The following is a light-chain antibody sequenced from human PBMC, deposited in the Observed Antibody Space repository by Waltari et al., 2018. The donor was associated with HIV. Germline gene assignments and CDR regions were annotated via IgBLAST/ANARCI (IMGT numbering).Light chain of an antibody. CDR2: DAS. J-gene: IGKJ1*01. Sequence: EIVMTQSPATLSVSPGERATLSCRASQSVSSNVAWYQQRPGQAPRLLIYDASLRATGIPARFSGTGAGTEFTLTISSLQSEDFAVYYCQQYNNWPPWTFGQGTKVEV. CDR1: QSVSSN. V-gene: IGKV3-15*01. CDR3: QQYNNWPPWT.